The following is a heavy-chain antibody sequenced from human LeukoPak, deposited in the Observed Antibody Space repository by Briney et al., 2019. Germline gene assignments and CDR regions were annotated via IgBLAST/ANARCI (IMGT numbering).Heavy chain of an antibody. CDR3: AKRICFGELSPSFDY. CDR2: ISGSGGST. J-gene: IGHJ4*02. D-gene: IGHD3-10*01. Sequence: GGSLRLSCAASGFTFSSYAMSWVRQAPGKGLEWVSAISGSGGSTYYADSVKGRFTISRDNSKNTLYLQMNSLRAEDTAVYYCAKRICFGELSPSFDYWGQGTLVTVSS. V-gene: IGHV3-23*01. CDR1: GFTFSSYA.